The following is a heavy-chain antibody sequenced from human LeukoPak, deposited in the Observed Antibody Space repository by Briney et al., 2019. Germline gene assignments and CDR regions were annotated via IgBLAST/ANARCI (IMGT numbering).Heavy chain of an antibody. CDR1: GYTFMNYG. V-gene: IGHV1-18*04. CDR2: ISAYNGNT. D-gene: IGHD3-3*01. CDR3: ARDRSKPEFIANYDFWNGPLNF. J-gene: IGHJ4*02. Sequence: ASVKVSCKASGYTFMNYGINWIRQAPGQGLEWLGWISAYNGNTKYADKFQDRVTLTTDTSATTAYMELRNLRVDDTAVYFCARDRSKPEFIANYDFWNGPLNFWGQGSLVTVSS.